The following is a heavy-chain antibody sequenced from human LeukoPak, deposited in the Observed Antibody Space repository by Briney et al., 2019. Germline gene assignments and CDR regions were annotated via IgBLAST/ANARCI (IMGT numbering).Heavy chain of an antibody. J-gene: IGHJ4*02. CDR2: IYYDGST. V-gene: IGHV4-39*01. D-gene: IGHD3-22*01. Sequence: SETLSLTCTVSGGSISSTGYYWGWIRQPPGKGLEWIGTIYYDGSTYYNPSLKSRVTISVDTSKNQFSLKLSSVTAADTAVYYCARHRKSLAYYYDSSGYRIDYWGQGTLVTVPS. CDR3: ARHRKSLAYYYDSSGYRIDY. CDR1: GGSISSTGYY.